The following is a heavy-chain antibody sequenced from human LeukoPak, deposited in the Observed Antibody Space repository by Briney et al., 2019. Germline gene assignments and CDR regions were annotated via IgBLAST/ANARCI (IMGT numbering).Heavy chain of an antibody. CDR2: IYPGDSDT. J-gene: IGHJ4*02. CDR1: GYSFTSYW. CDR3: ARTLHVVVTTRQDEAYFDY. Sequence: GESLKISCKGSGYSFTSYWIGWVRQMPGKGLEWMGIIYPGDSDTRYSPSFQGQVAISADKSISTAYLQWSSLKASDTAMYYCARTLHVVVTTRQDEAYFDYWGQGTLVTVSS. D-gene: IGHD3-22*01. V-gene: IGHV5-51*01.